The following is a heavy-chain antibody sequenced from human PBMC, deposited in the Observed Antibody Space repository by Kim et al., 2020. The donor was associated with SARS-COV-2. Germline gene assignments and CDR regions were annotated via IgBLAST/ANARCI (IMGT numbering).Heavy chain of an antibody. J-gene: IGHJ4*02. CDR3: AKGGRVTPWD. D-gene: IGHD2-15*01. V-gene: IGHV3-23*01. Sequence: GGSLRLSCAASGFTFSSYTMSWVRQAPGKGLEWVSGIGVNGVNTFYADSVKGRFTISRDNSKNTVYLQMNSLSAEDTAAYYCAKGGRVTPWDWGQGTLVT. CDR2: IGVNGVNT. CDR1: GFTFSSYT.